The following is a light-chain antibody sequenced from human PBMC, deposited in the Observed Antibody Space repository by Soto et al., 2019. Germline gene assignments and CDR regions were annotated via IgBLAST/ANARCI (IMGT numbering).Light chain of an antibody. J-gene: IGKJ5*01. CDR2: DAS. Sequence: EIVMTQSPATLSLSPGERATLSCRDRQNVGSNLAWYQHRPGQAPRLLMYDASNRATGVPARFSGSGSGTDFTLTISSLEPGDFAVYYCQQRDDSITFGQGTRLETK. V-gene: IGKV3-11*01. CDR1: QNVGSN. CDR3: QQRDDSIT.